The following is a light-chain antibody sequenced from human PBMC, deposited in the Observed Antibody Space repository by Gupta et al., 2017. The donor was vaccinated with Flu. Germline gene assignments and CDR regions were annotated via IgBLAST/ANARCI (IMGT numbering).Light chain of an antibody. Sequence: SALTQPASVSGSPGPSITISCTGTSSDVGAYNYVSWYQQHPGKAPKLLIYGVNNRPSGISTRFSGSKSGNTASLTISGLQADDEADYFCTSYITSDSVVLGGGTKVTVL. V-gene: IGLV2-14*01. CDR1: SSDVGAYNY. J-gene: IGLJ2*01. CDR2: GVN. CDR3: TSYITSDSVV.